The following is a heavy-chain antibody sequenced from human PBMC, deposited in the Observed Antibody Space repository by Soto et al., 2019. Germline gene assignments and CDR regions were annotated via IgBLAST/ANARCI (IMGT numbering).Heavy chain of an antibody. J-gene: IGHJ4*02. CDR3: AKYRRTDAEGYTFDY. V-gene: IGHV4-59*01. CDR2: VYYTGST. Sequence: PSETLSLTCTASGDSINGYYWSWIRQSPGKGLQWIGYVYYTGSTNYNPSLRGRVTISVDMSQNQFSLQLSSVTAADTAVYFCAKYRRTDAEGYTFDYWGQGALVTVSS. D-gene: IGHD2-15*01. CDR1: GDSINGYY.